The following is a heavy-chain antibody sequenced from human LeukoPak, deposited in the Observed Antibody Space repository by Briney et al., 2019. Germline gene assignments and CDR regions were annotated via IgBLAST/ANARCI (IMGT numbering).Heavy chain of an antibody. Sequence: PSETLSLTCAVYGGSFSGYYWSWIRQPPGKVLEWIGEINHSGSTNYNPSLKSRVTISVDTSKNQFSLKLSSVTAADTAVYYCARDRDFTGYCTNGVCFFDYWGQRTLVTVSS. CDR3: ARDRDFTGYCTNGVCFFDY. D-gene: IGHD2-8*01. J-gene: IGHJ4*02. CDR2: INHSGST. CDR1: GGSFSGYY. V-gene: IGHV4-34*01.